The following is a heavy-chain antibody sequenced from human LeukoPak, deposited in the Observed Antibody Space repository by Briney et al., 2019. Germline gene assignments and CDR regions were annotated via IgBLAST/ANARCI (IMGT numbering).Heavy chain of an antibody. V-gene: IGHV3-21*01. Sequence: PGGSLRLSCAASGFTFSSYSMSWVRQAPGKGLEWVSSISSSSSYIYYADSVKGRFTISRDNAKNSLYLQMNSLRAENTAVYYCARDVAAAGLFDYWGQGTLVTVSS. CDR1: GFTFSSYS. CDR2: ISSSSSYI. D-gene: IGHD6-13*01. J-gene: IGHJ4*02. CDR3: ARDVAAAGLFDY.